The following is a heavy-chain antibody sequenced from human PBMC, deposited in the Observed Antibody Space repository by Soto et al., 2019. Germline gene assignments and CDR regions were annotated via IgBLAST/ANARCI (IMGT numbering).Heavy chain of an antibody. V-gene: IGHV4-39*01. CDR1: GGSISSSSYY. D-gene: IGHD3-16*01. CDR2: IYYSGST. Sequence: SETLSLTCTVSGGSISSSSYYWAWIRQTPGKGLEWIGSIYYSGSTYYNPSLKSRVTISVDTSKNQFSLKLSSVTAADTAVYYCAAVYTIDYWGQGTRVTVSS. CDR3: AAVYTIDY. J-gene: IGHJ4*02.